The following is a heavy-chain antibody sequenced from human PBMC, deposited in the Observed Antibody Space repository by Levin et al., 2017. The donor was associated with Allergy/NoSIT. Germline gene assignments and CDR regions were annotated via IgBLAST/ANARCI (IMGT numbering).Heavy chain of an antibody. CDR3: SRDFSPRDSARFDP. CDR2: IYYDGST. J-gene: IGHJ5*02. D-gene: IGHD4/OR15-4a*01. V-gene: IGHV4-31*02. CDR1: GDSVSTENYY. Sequence: SQTLSLTCSVSGDSVSTENYYYWTWIRQRPGQGLEWIGYIYYDGSTYYNPSLESRITISMDTSRNHFSLRLRSVTAADTAVYYCSRDFSPRDSARFDPWGQGTLVTVSS.